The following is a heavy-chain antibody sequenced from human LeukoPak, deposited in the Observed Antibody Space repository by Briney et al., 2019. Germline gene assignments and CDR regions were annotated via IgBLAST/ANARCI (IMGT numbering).Heavy chain of an antibody. D-gene: IGHD3-3*01. CDR2: IKSDGSCT. Sequence: GGSLRLSCAASGFTFSSYWMSWVRQAPGKGLVWVSRIKSDGSCTSYADSVKGRFTVSRDNAKNTLYLQMNSLRAEDTAVYYCARSDWFDPWGQGTLVTVSS. CDR3: ARSDWFDP. V-gene: IGHV3-74*01. J-gene: IGHJ5*02. CDR1: GFTFSSYW.